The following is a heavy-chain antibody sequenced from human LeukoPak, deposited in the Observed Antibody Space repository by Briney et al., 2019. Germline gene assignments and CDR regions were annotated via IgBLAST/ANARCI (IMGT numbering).Heavy chain of an antibody. CDR3: ARDPRRRGGYGDY. V-gene: IGHV3-30-3*01. Sequence: GGSLRLSCAASGFTFSSYAMHWVRQAPGKGLEWVAVISYDGSNKYYADSVKGRFTISRDNSKNTLYLQMNSLRAEDTAVYYCARDPRRRGGYGDYWGQGTLVTVSS. CDR2: ISYDGSNK. D-gene: IGHD3-22*01. CDR1: GFTFSSYA. J-gene: IGHJ4*02.